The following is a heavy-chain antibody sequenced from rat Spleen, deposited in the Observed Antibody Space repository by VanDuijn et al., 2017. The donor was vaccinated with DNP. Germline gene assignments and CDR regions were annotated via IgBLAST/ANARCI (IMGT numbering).Heavy chain of an antibody. J-gene: IGHJ2*01. CDR2: ISYSGST. D-gene: IGHD3-1*01. V-gene: IGHV3-1*01. CDR1: GFSITSNY. Sequence: EVQLQESGPGLVKPSQSLSLTCSVTGFSITSNYRWNWIRKFPGNKMEWMGYISYSGSTSYNPSLKSRISITRDTSKNQFFLQLNSVTTDDTATYYCARFGPDLDYWGQGVMVTVSS. CDR3: ARFGPDLDY.